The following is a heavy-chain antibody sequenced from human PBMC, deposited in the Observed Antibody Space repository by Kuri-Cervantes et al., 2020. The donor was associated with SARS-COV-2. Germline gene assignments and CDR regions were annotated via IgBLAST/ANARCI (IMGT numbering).Heavy chain of an antibody. D-gene: IGHD1-26*01. Sequence: SETLSLTCAVYGGSFSGYYWSWIRQPPGKGLEWIGEINHSGSTNYNPSLKSRVTISVDTSKNQFSLKLSSVTAADTAVYYCARGGGSYPYYYYYMDVWGKGTTVTVSS. J-gene: IGHJ6*03. CDR1: GGSFSGYY. V-gene: IGHV4-34*01. CDR2: INHSGST. CDR3: ARGGGSYPYYYYYMDV.